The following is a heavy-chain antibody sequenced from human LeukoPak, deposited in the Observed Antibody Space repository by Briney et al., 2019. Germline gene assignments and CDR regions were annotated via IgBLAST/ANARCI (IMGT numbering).Heavy chain of an antibody. D-gene: IGHD2-15*01. CDR3: ATEGYCSGRACNPI. J-gene: IGHJ3*02. CDR1: GASITNNNYS. CDR2: VHNSGST. Sequence: PSETLSLTCTVSGASITNNNYSWGWIRQPPGKRLEWIGNVHNSGSTNYKPSLKSRVTISLDTSKNQSSLKLSSVTAADTALYYCATEGYCSGRACNPIWGQGTLVTVSS. V-gene: IGHV4-39*07.